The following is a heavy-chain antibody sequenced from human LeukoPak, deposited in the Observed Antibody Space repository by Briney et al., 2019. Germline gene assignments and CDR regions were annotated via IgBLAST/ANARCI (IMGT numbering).Heavy chain of an antibody. Sequence: SGGSLRLSCAASGFTFSSYSMNWVRQAPGKGLEWISYISSSSSAIYYADSVKGRFTISRDNAKNSLYLQMNSLRDEDTAVYYCVRDRFYSFDYSGQGTLVTVSS. J-gene: IGHJ4*02. CDR1: GFTFSSYS. CDR3: VRDRFYSFDY. CDR2: ISSSSSAI. V-gene: IGHV3-48*02.